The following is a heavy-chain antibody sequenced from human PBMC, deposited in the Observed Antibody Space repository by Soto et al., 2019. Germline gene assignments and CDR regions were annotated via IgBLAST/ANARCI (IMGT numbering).Heavy chain of an antibody. J-gene: IGHJ4*02. CDR2: IYYSGST. Sequence: SETLSLTCAVYGGSISSSSYYWGWIRQPPGKGLEWIGSIYYSGSTYYNPSLKSRVTISVDTSKNQFSLKLSSVTAADTAVYYCASLLKLGHFDYWGQGTLVTVSS. CDR1: GGSISSSSYY. CDR3: ASLLKLGHFDY. D-gene: IGHD7-27*01. V-gene: IGHV4-39*01.